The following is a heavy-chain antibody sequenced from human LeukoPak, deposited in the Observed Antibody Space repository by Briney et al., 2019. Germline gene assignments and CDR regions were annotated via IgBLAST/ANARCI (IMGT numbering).Heavy chain of an antibody. CDR3: ARGNWRYYFND. CDR2: MYYSGST. J-gene: IGHJ4*02. CDR1: GGSISNYY. D-gene: IGHD1-1*01. V-gene: IGHV4-59*01. Sequence: SETLSLTCSVTGGSISNYYWNWIRQAPGKGLEWIGCMYYSGSTNYNPSLKSRVTISVDTSKNQFSLRLSSVTAAETAVYYCARGNWRYYFNDWGQGTLVTVSS.